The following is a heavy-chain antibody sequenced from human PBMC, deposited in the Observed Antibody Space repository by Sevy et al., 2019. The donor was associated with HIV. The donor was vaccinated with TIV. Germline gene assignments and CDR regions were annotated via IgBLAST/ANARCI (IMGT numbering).Heavy chain of an antibody. Sequence: ASVKVSCKVSGYTLTELSMHWVRQAPGKGLEWMGGFDPEDGETIYAQKFQGRVTMTEDTSTDTAYMELSSLRSEDTAVYYCATGKGYCSSTSCQPDFDYWGQGTLVNVSS. D-gene: IGHD2-2*01. CDR1: GYTLTELS. V-gene: IGHV1-24*01. CDR3: ATGKGYCSSTSCQPDFDY. CDR2: FDPEDGET. J-gene: IGHJ4*02.